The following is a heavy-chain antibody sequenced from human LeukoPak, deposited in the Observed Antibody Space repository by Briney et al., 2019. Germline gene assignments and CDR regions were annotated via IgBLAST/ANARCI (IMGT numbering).Heavy chain of an antibody. J-gene: IGHJ2*01. CDR3: ARVPVRWDPVYWYFDL. CDR2: LYYSGST. D-gene: IGHD1-26*01. Sequence: SETLSLTCIVSGGSINSTTSYWSWIRQPPGKGLEWIGTLYYSGSTGYNPSLKSRVTTSLDTSKNQFSLKLSSVTAADTAVYYCARVPVRWDPVYWYFDLWGRGTLVTVSS. CDR1: GGSINSTTSY. V-gene: IGHV4-39*07.